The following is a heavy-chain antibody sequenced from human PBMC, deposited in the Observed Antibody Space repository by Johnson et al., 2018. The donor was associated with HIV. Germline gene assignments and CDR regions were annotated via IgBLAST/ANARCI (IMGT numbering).Heavy chain of an antibody. D-gene: IGHD6-25*01. J-gene: IGHJ3*01. CDR3: ARESGQAFYV. CDR1: GFTFDDYD. CDR2: ISWNGGSA. V-gene: IGHV3-20*04. Sequence: VQLVESGGGVERPGGSLRLSCAASGFTFDDYDMSWVRQAPGKGLEWVSGISWNGGSAAYADSVKGRFTISRDNAKNSLYLQMNTLRVEDTAFYYCARESGQAFYVWGQGTMVTVSS.